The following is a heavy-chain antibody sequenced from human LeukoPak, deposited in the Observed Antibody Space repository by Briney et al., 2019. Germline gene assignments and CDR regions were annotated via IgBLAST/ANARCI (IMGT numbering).Heavy chain of an antibody. CDR3: ARGTVGYCSGGSCQGWFDP. J-gene: IGHJ5*02. D-gene: IGHD2-15*01. CDR2: MNYSGST. V-gene: IGHV4-39*01. Sequence: SETLSLTCTASGGSISSFYWIWIRQPPGKGLEWIGSMNYSGSTYYNPSLKSRVTISVDTSKNQFSLKLSSVTAAGTAVYYCARGTVGYCSGGSCQGWFDPWGQGTLVTVSS. CDR1: GGSISSFY.